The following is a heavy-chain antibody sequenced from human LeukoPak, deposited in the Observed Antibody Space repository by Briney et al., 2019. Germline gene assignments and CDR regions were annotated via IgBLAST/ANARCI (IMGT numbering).Heavy chain of an antibody. J-gene: IGHJ3*02. V-gene: IGHV3-53*01. CDR1: GFTVSSNY. CDR2: IYSGGRT. D-gene: IGHD6-13*01. Sequence: PGGSLRLSCAASGFTVSSNYMSWVRQAPGKGLEWVSVIYSGGRTYYADSVKGRFTISRDNSKNTLYLKMNSLRAEDTAVYYCAREGSIAAAGTNAFDIWGQGTMVTVSS. CDR3: AREGSIAAAGTNAFDI.